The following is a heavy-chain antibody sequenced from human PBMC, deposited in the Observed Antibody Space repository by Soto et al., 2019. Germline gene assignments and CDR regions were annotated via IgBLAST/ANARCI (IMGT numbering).Heavy chain of an antibody. CDR3: ARSVRGRRRFKGMGV. Sequence: SGPTLLNPTETLTLTCTFSGFSLTSPGMCVSWMRQPPGKALEWLALIERDDDDKYYSTSLKTRLTISKDTRKNKVVLTMPNMDPADTGKCGGARSVRGRRRFKGMGVGGQGNKVA. CDR2: IERDDDDK. J-gene: IGHJ6*02. V-gene: IGHV2-70*01. D-gene: IGHD3-10*01. CDR1: GFSLTSPGMC.